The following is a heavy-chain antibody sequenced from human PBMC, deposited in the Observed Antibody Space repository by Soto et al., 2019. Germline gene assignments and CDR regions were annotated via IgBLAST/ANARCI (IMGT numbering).Heavy chain of an antibody. V-gene: IGHV3-21*01. Sequence: XVSLRLSCIASGFTFRTYTKNWVRQAPGKGLEWVSGIRGFSPYTFYAESVKGRFTISRDNAKNSLYLQMDSLRAEDTAVYYCARDRGYDAHDYYYNAMDVWGQGTTVTVSS. CDR2: IRGFSPYT. D-gene: IGHD3-10*01. CDR1: GFTFRTYT. J-gene: IGHJ6*02. CDR3: ARDRGYDAHDYYYNAMDV.